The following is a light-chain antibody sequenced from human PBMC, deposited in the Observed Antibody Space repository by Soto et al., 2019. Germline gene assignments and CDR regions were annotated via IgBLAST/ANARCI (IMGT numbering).Light chain of an antibody. J-gene: IGLJ1*01. CDR3: SSYAGSTV. CDR2: EVS. V-gene: IGLV2-8*01. Sequence: QSALTQPPSASGSPGQSVTISCTGNSSDVGGYNYVSWYQQHPGKAPKLMIYEVSKRPSGVPDRFSGSKSGNTASLTVSGLQAEDEADYYCSSYAGSTVFGTGTKLTVL. CDR1: SSDVGGYNY.